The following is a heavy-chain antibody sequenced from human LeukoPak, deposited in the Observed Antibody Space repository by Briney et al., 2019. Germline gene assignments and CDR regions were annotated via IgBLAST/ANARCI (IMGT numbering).Heavy chain of an antibody. CDR1: GGSISSSSYY. V-gene: IGHV4-39*01. CDR2: FYYSGST. J-gene: IGHJ4*02. CDR3: AGALGYYGSGSYYNFDY. Sequence: SETLSLTCTVSGGSISSSSYYCGWIRQPPGKGLEWIGSFYYSGSTFYNPSLKSRVTISVHTSRNQFSLNLSSVTAADTAVYYCAGALGYYGSGSYYNFDYWGQGTLVTVSS. D-gene: IGHD3-10*01.